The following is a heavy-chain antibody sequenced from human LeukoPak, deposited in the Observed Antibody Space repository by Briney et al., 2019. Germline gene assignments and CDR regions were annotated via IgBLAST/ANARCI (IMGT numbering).Heavy chain of an antibody. J-gene: IGHJ4*02. D-gene: IGHD4-17*01. Sequence: PGGSLRLSCEASGFTFGTFWMSWVRQAPGKGLEWVANIKQGGSEKNYVDSVKGRFTIARDDAKNSLYLQMNSLRAEDTAVYYCAKDLRVTITVTLFFEYWGQGTLVTVSS. CDR2: IKQGGSEK. CDR1: GFTFGTFW. CDR3: AKDLRVTITVTLFFEY. V-gene: IGHV3-7*03.